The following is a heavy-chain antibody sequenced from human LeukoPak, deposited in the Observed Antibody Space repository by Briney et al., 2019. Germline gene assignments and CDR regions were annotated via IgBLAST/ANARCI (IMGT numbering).Heavy chain of an antibody. CDR3: AGGVTYYYDSSVYFDVFDI. CDR2: ISSSSSTI. CDR1: GFTFSSYS. V-gene: IGHV3-48*02. D-gene: IGHD3-22*01. J-gene: IGHJ3*02. Sequence: GGSLRLSCAASGFTFSSYSMNWVRQAPGKGLEWVSYISSSSSTIYYADSVKGRFTISRDNAKNSLYLQMNSLRDEDAAVYYCAGGVTYYYDSSVYFDVFDIWGQGKMVTVSS.